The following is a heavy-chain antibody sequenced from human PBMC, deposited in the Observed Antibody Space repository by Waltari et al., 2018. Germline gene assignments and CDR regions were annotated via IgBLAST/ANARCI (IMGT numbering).Heavy chain of an antibody. CDR3: ARHVGYEWESLLADY. Sequence: EVQLVQSGAEVKKPGESLKISCKGSGYSFTSYWIGWVRQMPGKGLEWMGIIYPGDSDTSYSPSFQGQVTISAAKSISTAYLQWSSLKASDTAMYYCARHVGYEWESLLADYWGQGTLVTVSS. CDR2: IYPGDSDT. CDR1: GYSFTSYW. D-gene: IGHD1-26*01. J-gene: IGHJ4*02. V-gene: IGHV5-51*01.